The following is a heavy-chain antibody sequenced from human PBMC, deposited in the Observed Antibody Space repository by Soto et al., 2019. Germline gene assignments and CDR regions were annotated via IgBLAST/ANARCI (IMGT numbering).Heavy chain of an antibody. V-gene: IGHV3-49*03. Sequence: QPGGSLRLSCTGSGFTFGDYAMSWSRQAPGKGLEWVGVIRSKAYGGTTDYAASVKGRFTILRDDSKSIAYLQMSSLQTEDTGVYYCTKYTHVSRYSYFGMDVWGHGTTVTVSS. CDR1: GFTFGDYA. CDR3: TKYTHVSRYSYFGMDV. D-gene: IGHD3-3*01. CDR2: IRSKAYGGTT. J-gene: IGHJ6*02.